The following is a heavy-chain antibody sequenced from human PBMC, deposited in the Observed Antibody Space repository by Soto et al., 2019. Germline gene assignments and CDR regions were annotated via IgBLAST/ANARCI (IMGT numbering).Heavy chain of an antibody. V-gene: IGHV1-24*01. CDR3: ACHDILTGSCLSADYYFCAVDL. D-gene: IGHD3-9*01. Sequence: AAAVKVSCKFSGYIISELSIHWVRQAPGKGLEWMGGFDPEDGETVYAQKFQGRVTMTEDTSTNTAYLEVRSLRSEDTAVYYGACHDILTGSCLSADYYFCAVDLSG. J-gene: IGHJ6*02. CDR2: FDPEDGET. CDR1: GYIISELS.